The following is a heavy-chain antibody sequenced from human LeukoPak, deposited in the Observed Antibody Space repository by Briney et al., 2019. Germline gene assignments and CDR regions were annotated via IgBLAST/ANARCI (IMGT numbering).Heavy chain of an antibody. Sequence: GGSLRLSCAASGFTFSSYAMSWVRQAPGKGLEWVSAISGSGGSTYYADSVKGRFTISRDNSKNTLYLQMDSLRAEDTAVYYCAKDTPQYYYGSGRFDPWGQGTLVTVSS. CDR3: AKDTPQYYYGSGRFDP. V-gene: IGHV3-23*01. CDR1: GFTFSSYA. D-gene: IGHD3-10*01. J-gene: IGHJ5*02. CDR2: ISGSGGST.